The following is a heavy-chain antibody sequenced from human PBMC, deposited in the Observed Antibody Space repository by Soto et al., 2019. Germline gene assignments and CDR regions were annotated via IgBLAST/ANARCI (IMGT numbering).Heavy chain of an antibody. CDR2: ISDDGSTK. CDR1: GFTFISFG. Sequence: QVLLVESGGGVVQPGRSLRLSRAASGFTFISFGMHWVRQAPGKGLEWVAVISDDGSTKHYADSVKGRFTISRDNSKNTLYLQMNSLGPEDTAVYYCAKDRWGDFGDLNLPGYWGQGTLVTVSS. CDR3: AKDRWGDFGDLNLPGY. V-gene: IGHV3-30*18. J-gene: IGHJ4*02. D-gene: IGHD4-17*01.